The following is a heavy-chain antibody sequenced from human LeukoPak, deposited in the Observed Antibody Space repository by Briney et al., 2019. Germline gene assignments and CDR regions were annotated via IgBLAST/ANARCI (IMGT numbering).Heavy chain of an antibody. CDR3: TSSYFETSHYTHYHFDY. Sequence: GGSLRLSCAASGFTFSRRDMNWVRQAPGKGLEWVSTIDTTGGIHYSDSVRGRFTISRDDSKNTVFLQMNSLRADDTAIYYCTSSYFETSHYTHYHFDYWGRGTLVTVSP. J-gene: IGHJ4*02. CDR1: GFTFSRRD. V-gene: IGHV3-23*01. D-gene: IGHD3-22*01. CDR2: IDTTGGI.